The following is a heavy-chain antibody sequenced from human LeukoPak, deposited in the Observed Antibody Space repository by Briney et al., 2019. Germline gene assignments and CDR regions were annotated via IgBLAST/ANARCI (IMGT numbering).Heavy chain of an antibody. V-gene: IGHV3-7*01. CDR2: IKQDGSEK. D-gene: IGHD2-15*01. CDR1: GFTFSSYW. CDR3: ARDGEGYCSGGSCYNLDY. J-gene: IGHJ4*02. Sequence: GGSLRLSCAASGFTFSSYWMSWVRQAPGKGLERVANIKQDGSEKYYVDSVKGRFTISRDNAKNSLYLQMNSLRAEDTAVYYCARDGEGYCSGGSCYNLDYWGQGTLVTVSS.